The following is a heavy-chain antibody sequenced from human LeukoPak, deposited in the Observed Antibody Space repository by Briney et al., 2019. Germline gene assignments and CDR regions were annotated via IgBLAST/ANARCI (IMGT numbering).Heavy chain of an antibody. CDR2: ISSNGDNT. CDR1: GFTFNAYP. J-gene: IGHJ4*02. Sequence: GGSLRLSCAASGFTFNAYPIHWVRQAPREGVEYGSAISSNGDNTYYANSVKGRFTVSRDNSKTTVYLQMGSLRPDDMAVYYCARERPDHGGNVDYWGQGTLVTVSS. D-gene: IGHD4-23*01. V-gene: IGHV3-64*01. CDR3: ARERPDHGGNVDY.